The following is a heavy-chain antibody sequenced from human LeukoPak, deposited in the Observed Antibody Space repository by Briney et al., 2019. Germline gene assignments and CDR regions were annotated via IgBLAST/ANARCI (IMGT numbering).Heavy chain of an antibody. D-gene: IGHD2-21*01. CDR3: ARGVVIAPQTFDY. J-gene: IGHJ4*02. CDR1: GGSISDYY. CDR2: IYYSGNT. Sequence: SETLSLTCTVSGGSISDYYWHWIRQPPGKGLEWIGYIYYSGNTNYNSSLKNPATISIHTSKTQFSLKLTSATAADTAVYYCARGVVIAPQTFDYWGQGTLVTVSS. V-gene: IGHV4-59*01.